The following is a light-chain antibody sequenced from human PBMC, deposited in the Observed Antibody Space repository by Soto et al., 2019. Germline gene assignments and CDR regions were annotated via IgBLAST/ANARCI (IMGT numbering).Light chain of an antibody. CDR2: DAS. J-gene: IGKJ1*01. V-gene: IGKV1-5*01. CDR3: QQYDDYWA. Sequence: DIQMTQSPSSLSASVGDRVTITCRASQSISSYLNWYQQKPGKAPKVLIYDASTLAPGVPSRFSGSGSGTEFTLTISSLQPDDFATYYCQQYDDYWAFGQGTKGDNK. CDR1: QSISSY.